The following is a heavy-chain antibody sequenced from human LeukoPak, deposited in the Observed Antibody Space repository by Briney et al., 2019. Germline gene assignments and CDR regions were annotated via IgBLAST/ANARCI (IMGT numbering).Heavy chain of an antibody. V-gene: IGHV7-4-1*02. Sequence: GASVKVSCKASGYTFTNYDINWVRQAPGQGLEWMGWINTNTGNPTYAQGFTGRFVFSLDTSVSTAYLQISSLKAEDTAVYYCARDFKLALTYTMVRGSAFDIWGQGTMVTVSS. J-gene: IGHJ3*02. D-gene: IGHD3-10*01. CDR1: GYTFTNYD. CDR3: ARDFKLALTYTMVRGSAFDI. CDR2: INTNTGNP.